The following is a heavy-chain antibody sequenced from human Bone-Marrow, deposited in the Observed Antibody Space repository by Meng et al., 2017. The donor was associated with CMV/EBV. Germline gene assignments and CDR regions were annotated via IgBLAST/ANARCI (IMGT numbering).Heavy chain of an antibody. CDR2: ISTEGSAT. J-gene: IGHJ4*02. D-gene: IGHD7-27*01. V-gene: IGHV3-74*01. CDR1: VFTFRNYW. CDR3: VRGVAESLGWEMGY. Sequence: VEVVGSGGGLVRPGGFRSLSCAASVFTFRNYWMQWVRQVPGERLVWVSRISTEGSATSYADSVKGRFTISRDNAKNTLYLQMNSLRGDDTAVYFCVRGVAESLGWEMGYWGQGALVTASS.